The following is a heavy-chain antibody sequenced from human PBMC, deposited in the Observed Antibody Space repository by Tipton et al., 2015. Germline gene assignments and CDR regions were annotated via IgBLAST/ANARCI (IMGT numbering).Heavy chain of an antibody. CDR1: GFIFSSYW. V-gene: IGHV3-33*08. J-gene: IGHJ5*01. D-gene: IGHD5-24*01. CDR3: AKKLRVDGYDS. CDR2: IWFDGSKK. Sequence: SLRLSCAASGFIFSSYWMHWVRQAPGKGLEWVAVIWFDGSKKYYSDSVKGRFTISRDNSQTTLYLQMNSLRPDDTAVYYCAKKLRVDGYDSWGQGTLVTVSS.